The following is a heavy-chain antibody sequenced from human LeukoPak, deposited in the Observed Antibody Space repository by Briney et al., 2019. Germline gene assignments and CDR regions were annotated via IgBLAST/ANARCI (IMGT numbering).Heavy chain of an antibody. CDR3: ATTSIAAPDSPPFDY. J-gene: IGHJ4*02. Sequence: GASVKVSCKVSGYTLTELSMHWVRQAPGIGLEWMGGFDPEDGETIYAQKFPGRVTMTEDTSTETAYMELSSLRSEDTAVYYCATTSIAAPDSPPFDYWGQGTLVTVSS. V-gene: IGHV1-24*01. D-gene: IGHD6-6*01. CDR2: FDPEDGET. CDR1: GYTLTELS.